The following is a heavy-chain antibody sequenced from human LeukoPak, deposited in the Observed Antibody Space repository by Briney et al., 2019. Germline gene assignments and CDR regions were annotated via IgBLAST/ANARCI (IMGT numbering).Heavy chain of an antibody. CDR2: VSTDGGGT. Sequence: GGSLRLSCAASGFSFTTYAMHWVRQAPGRGLEYVSSVSTDGGGTYYANSVKGRFTISRDNSKNTLYLQMGSLRVEDMAVYYCARYSSGSCYDYWGQGTLVTVSS. J-gene: IGHJ4*02. CDR1: GFSFTTYA. CDR3: ARYSSGSCYDY. V-gene: IGHV3-64*01. D-gene: IGHD6-13*01.